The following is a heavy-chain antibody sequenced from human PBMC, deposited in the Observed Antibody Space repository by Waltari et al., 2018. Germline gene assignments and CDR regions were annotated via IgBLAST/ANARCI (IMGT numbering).Heavy chain of an antibody. D-gene: IGHD2-2*01. CDR3: VKEAPARGDWYLDL. V-gene: IGHV3-74*03. Sequence: EVQLVASGGGLVQPGGSLRLSCAASGFSFSNAWMHWVRQVPGKGLEWVSRITNDGSGTMYADSVKGRFTISRDNAKNTLFLEMNSLRVEDTAVYYCVKEAPARGDWYLDLWGRGTLLAVSS. J-gene: IGHJ2*01. CDR2: ITNDGSGT. CDR1: GFSFSNAW.